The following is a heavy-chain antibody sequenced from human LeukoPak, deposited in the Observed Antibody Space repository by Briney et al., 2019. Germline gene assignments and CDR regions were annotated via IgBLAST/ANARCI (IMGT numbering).Heavy chain of an antibody. CDR1: GFTFSSYG. CDR2: ISSSSSTI. D-gene: IGHD3-9*01. J-gene: IGHJ3*02. Sequence: TGGSLRLSCAASGFTFSSYGMTWVRQAPGKGLEWVSYISSSSSTIYYADSVKGRFTISRDNSKNTLYLQMNSLRAEDTAVYYCARDPKGYFDWLFAFDIWGQGTMVTVSS. V-gene: IGHV3-48*01. CDR3: ARDPKGYFDWLFAFDI.